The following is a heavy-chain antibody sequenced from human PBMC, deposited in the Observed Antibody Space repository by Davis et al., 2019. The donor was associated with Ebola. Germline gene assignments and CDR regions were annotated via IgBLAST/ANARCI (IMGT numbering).Heavy chain of an antibody. CDR2: THGDGTHT. V-gene: IGHV3-23*01. Sequence: GGSLRLSCAASGFVFRNYATTWVRQAPGKGLEWVSTTHGDGTHTYYADSVKGRFTISRDNSKSTLFLQMDSLTAEDTAVYYCAKEQQQLVSWGQGTLVTVSS. J-gene: IGHJ4*02. CDR1: GFVFRNYA. D-gene: IGHD6-13*01. CDR3: AKEQQQLVS.